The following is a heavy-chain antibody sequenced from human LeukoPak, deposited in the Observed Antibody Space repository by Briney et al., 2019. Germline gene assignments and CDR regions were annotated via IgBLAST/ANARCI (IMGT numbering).Heavy chain of an antibody. V-gene: IGHV1-69*13. CDR2: IIPIFGTA. J-gene: IGHJ5*02. CDR3: ARSEDSSGYYYWFDP. D-gene: IGHD3-22*01. CDR1: GGTFSSYA. Sequence: SVKVSCKASGGTFSSYAISWVRQAPGQGLEWVGGIIPIFGTANYAQKFQGRVTITADESTSTAYMELSSLRSEGTAVYYCARSEDSSGYYYWFDPWGQGTLVTVSS.